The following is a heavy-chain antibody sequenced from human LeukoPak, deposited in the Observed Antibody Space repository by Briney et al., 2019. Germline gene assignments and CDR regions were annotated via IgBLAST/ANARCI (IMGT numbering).Heavy chain of an antibody. CDR1: GGSISSSSYY. V-gene: IGHV4-39*07. Sequence: NPSETLSLTCTVSGGSISSSSYYWGWIRQPPGKGLEWIGSIYYSGSTYYNPSLKSRVTISVDTSKNQFSLKLSSVTAADTAVYYCAGGSRNNRSWYWWGQGTLVTVSS. D-gene: IGHD6-13*01. J-gene: IGHJ4*02. CDR2: IYYSGST. CDR3: AGGSRNNRSWYW.